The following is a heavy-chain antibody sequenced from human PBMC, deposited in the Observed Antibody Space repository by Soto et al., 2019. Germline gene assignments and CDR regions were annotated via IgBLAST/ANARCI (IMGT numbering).Heavy chain of an antibody. D-gene: IGHD3-9*01. J-gene: IGHJ4*02. CDR1: GASISTSYW. CDR3: TRALLKSLDY. Sequence: SETLSLTCAVSGASISTSYWWSWVRQSPGKGLEWIGEIHYSGTTNYNPSLKSRVIISQDKSKNQFSLNLNSVTAADTAMYYCTRALLKSLDYWGQGTLVTSPQ. V-gene: IGHV4-4*02. CDR2: IHYSGTT.